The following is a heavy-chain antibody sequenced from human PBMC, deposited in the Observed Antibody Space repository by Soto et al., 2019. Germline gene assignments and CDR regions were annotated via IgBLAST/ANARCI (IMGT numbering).Heavy chain of an antibody. J-gene: IGHJ3*02. CDR1: GFTFATYT. V-gene: IGHV3-23*01. CDR2: ISGSGGST. CDR3: ANPVRGAFDI. Sequence: PGGSLRLSCAASGFTFATYTMDWVRQAPGKGLEWVSAISGSGGSTYYADSVKGRFTISRDNSKSTLYLQMNSLRAEDTAVYYCANPVRGAFDIWGQGTMVTVSS.